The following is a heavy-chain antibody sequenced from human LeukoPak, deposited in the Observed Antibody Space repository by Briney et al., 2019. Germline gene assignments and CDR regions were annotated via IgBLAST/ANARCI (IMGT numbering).Heavy chain of an antibody. CDR3: ARGIGGQLLRYYYMDV. Sequence: ASVKVSCKASGYTFTSYGTSWVRQAPGQGLEWMGWISAYNGNTNYAQKLQGRVTMTTDTSTSTAYMELRSLRSDDTAVYYCARGIGGQLLRYYYMDVWGKGTTVTVSS. CDR2: ISAYNGNT. V-gene: IGHV1-18*01. D-gene: IGHD2-15*01. CDR1: GYTFTSYG. J-gene: IGHJ6*03.